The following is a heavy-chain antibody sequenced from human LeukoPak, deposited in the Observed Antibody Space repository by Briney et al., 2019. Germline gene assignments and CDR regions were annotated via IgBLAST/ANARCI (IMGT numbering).Heavy chain of an antibody. CDR2: ISGSGGST. Sequence: GGSLRLSCAASGFTFSSYAMSWVRQAPGKGLEWVSAISGSGGSTYYADSVKGRFTISRDNSKNTLYLQMNSLKTEDTAVYYCATGVAYLDVWGQGTTVTVSS. CDR3: ATGVAYLDV. D-gene: IGHD2-8*01. V-gene: IGHV3-23*01. J-gene: IGHJ6*02. CDR1: GFTFSSYA.